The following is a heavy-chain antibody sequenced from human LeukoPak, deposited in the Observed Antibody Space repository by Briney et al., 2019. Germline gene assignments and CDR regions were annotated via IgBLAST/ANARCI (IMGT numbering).Heavy chain of an antibody. J-gene: IGHJ4*02. CDR2: MNPNSGNT. CDR3: AREGPLGGDY. CDR1: GYTFTSYG. Sequence: ASVKVSCKASGYTFTSYGMSWVRQAPGQGLEWMGWMNPNSGNTGYAQKFQGRVTMTRNTSISTAYMELSSLRSEDTAVYYCAREGPLGGDYWGQGTLVTVSS. V-gene: IGHV1-8*02. D-gene: IGHD3-16*01.